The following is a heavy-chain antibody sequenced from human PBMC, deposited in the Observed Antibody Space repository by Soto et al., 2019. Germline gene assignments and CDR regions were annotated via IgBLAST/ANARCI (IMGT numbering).Heavy chain of an antibody. D-gene: IGHD5-12*01. CDR2: TYYRSKWYN. J-gene: IGHJ6*02. CDR1: GDSASSNSAA. CDR3: XRDXXDTVAXISVGAYYYYGMDV. V-gene: IGHV6-1*01. Sequence: TLSLTCAISGDSASSNSAAWNWIRQSPSRGLEWLGRTYYRSKWYNDYAVSVKSRITINPDTSKNQFYLQLNSVTPEDTAVYYCXRDXXDTVAXISVGAYYYYGMDVWGQGTTXTVSS.